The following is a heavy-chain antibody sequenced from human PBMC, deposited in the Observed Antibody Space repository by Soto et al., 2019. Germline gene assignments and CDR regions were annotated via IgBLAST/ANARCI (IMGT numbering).Heavy chain of an antibody. V-gene: IGHV4-39*01. CDR1: SGSISSSSSY. Sequence: PSETLSLTCTVSSGSISSSSSYWGWIRQPPGKGLEWIGNIYYRGNTYYNPSLKSRVTISIDSSKTQFSLKLNSVTTADTAVYYCGGQDYGAKGYYFETWGQGTLVTVSS. CDR3: GGQDYGAKGYYFET. J-gene: IGHJ4*02. D-gene: IGHD4-17*01. CDR2: IYYRGNT.